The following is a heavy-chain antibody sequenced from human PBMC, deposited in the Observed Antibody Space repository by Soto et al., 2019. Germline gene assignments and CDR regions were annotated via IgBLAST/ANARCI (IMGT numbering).Heavy chain of an antibody. CDR3: ERDSIEAAYWFDT. CDR2: INSDGSST. D-gene: IGHD6-13*01. V-gene: IGHV3-74*01. CDR1: GFTFSSYW. Sequence: PGGSLRLSCAASGFTFSSYWMHWVRQAPGKGLVWVSRINSDGSSTSYADSVKGRFTISRDNAKNTLYLQMNSLRAEDTAVYYCERDSIEAAYWFDTWGQGTLVTVSS. J-gene: IGHJ5*02.